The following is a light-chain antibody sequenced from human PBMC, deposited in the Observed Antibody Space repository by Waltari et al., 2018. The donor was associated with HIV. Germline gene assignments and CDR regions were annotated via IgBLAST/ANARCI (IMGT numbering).Light chain of an antibody. CDR1: SSNIGSYY. CDR3: AAWTDSLTAVV. Sequence: QSVLTQPPSASGTPGQRVTISCSGSSSNIGSYYVYWYQQLQGTAPKLLIYRNNPRPSGVPDRFSGSKSGTSASLAINGLRSEDEADYYCAAWTDSLTAVVFGGGTKLSVL. V-gene: IGLV1-47*01. J-gene: IGLJ2*01. CDR2: RNN.